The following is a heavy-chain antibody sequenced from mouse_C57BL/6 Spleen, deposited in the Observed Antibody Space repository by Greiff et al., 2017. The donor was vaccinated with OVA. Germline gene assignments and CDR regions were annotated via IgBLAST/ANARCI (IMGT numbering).Heavy chain of an antibody. Sequence: EVMLVESGGGLVQPGGSLKLSCAASGFTFSDYGMAWVRQAPRKGPEWVAFICNLAYSIYYADTVTGRFTISRENAKNTLYLEMSRLRSRDTAMDYGARQDSSGTWFAYWGQGTLVTVSA. CDR3: ARQDSSGTWFAY. CDR2: ICNLAYSI. D-gene: IGHD3-2*02. V-gene: IGHV5-15*01. J-gene: IGHJ3*01. CDR1: GFTFSDYG.